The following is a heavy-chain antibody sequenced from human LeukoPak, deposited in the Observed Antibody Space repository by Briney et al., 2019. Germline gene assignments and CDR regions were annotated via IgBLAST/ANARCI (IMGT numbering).Heavy chain of an antibody. CDR2: INHSGST. CDR1: GGSFSGYY. Sequence: SETLSLTCAVYGGSFSGYYWSWIRRPPGKGLEWIGEINHSGSTNYNPSLKSRVTISVDTSKNQFSLKLSSVTAADTAVYYCARRRMDTAMVDDAFDIWGQGTMVTVSS. J-gene: IGHJ3*02. V-gene: IGHV4-34*01. D-gene: IGHD5-18*01. CDR3: ARRRMDTAMVDDAFDI.